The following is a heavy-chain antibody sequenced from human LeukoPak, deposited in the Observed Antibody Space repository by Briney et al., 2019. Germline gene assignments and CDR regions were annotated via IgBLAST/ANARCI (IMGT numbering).Heavy chain of an antibody. J-gene: IGHJ6*03. D-gene: IGHD6-13*01. V-gene: IGHV3-30*18. CDR3: AKAFFSSPGDFYYYYYMDV. Sequence: GGSLRLSCAASGFTFSSYGMHWVRQAPGKGLEWVAVISYDGSNKYYADSVKGRFTISRDNSKNTLYLQMNSLRAEDTAVYYCAKAFFSSPGDFYYYYYMDVWGKGTTVTVSS. CDR2: ISYDGSNK. CDR1: GFTFSSYG.